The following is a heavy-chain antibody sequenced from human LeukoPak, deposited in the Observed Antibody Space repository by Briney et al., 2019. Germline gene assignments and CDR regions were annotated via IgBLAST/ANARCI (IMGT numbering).Heavy chain of an antibody. CDR2: IYYSGST. V-gene: IGHV4-39*01. CDR1: GGSISSSSYY. Sequence: PSETLSLTCTVSGGSISSSSYYWGWIRQPPGKGLEWIGSIYYSGSTYYNPSLKSRVTISVDTSKNQFSLKLSSVTAADTAVYYCARLLWFGASVFDYWGQGTLVTVSS. CDR3: ARLLWFGASVFDY. D-gene: IGHD3-10*01. J-gene: IGHJ4*02.